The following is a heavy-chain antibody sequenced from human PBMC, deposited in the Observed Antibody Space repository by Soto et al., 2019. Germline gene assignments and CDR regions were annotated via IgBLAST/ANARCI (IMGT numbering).Heavy chain of an antibody. Sequence: QITLKESGPTLVKPTQTLTLTCTFSGFSLSTGGVGVGWIRQPPGEALEWLALIYWDNDKRYSPSLKSRLTIPKDASKNQVVLTMTNMDPVDTATYYCAHSRCGGDCLQSYSSHYYYGMDVWGQGTTVTVSS. D-gene: IGHD2-21*02. CDR3: AHSRCGGDCLQSYSSHYYYGMDV. CDR2: IYWDNDK. CDR1: GFSLSTGGVG. J-gene: IGHJ6*02. V-gene: IGHV2-5*02.